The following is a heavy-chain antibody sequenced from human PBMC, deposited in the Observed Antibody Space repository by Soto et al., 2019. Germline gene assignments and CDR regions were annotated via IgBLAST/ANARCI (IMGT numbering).Heavy chain of an antibody. CDR3: VRGRGYNAFDY. V-gene: IGHV3-7*01. CDR2: IKEDGSEK. Sequence: GGSLRLSCAASGFTFSTSWMNWVRQAPGKGLEWVAGIKEDGSEKYYVDSVKGRFTISKDNAENSLELHMNRLRVEDTAVYYCVRGRGYNAFDYWGLGTLVTVSS. CDR1: GFTFSTSW. D-gene: IGHD5-18*01. J-gene: IGHJ4*02.